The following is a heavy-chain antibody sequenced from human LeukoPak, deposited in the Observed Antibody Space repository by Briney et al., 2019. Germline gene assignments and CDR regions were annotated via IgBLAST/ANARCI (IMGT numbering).Heavy chain of an antibody. J-gene: IGHJ5*02. CDR2: ISGSGGST. Sequence: GGSLRLSCAASGFTFSSYAMSWVRQAPGKGLEWVSAISGSGGSTYYADSVKGRFTISRDNSKNTLYLQMNSPRAEDTAVYYCAKDHRVWFGEFHNWFDPWGQGTLVTVSS. CDR1: GFTFSSYA. V-gene: IGHV3-23*01. CDR3: AKDHRVWFGEFHNWFDP. D-gene: IGHD3-10*01.